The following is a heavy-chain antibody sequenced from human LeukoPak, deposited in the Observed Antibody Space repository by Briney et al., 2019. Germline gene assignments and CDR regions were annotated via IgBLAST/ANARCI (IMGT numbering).Heavy chain of an antibody. D-gene: IGHD4-11*01. V-gene: IGHV4-59*08. CDR1: GGSISSYY. Sequence: SETLSLTCTGSGGSISSYYWSWIRQPPGKGLEWIGYIYYSGSTNYNPSLKSRVTISVDTSKNQFSLKLSSVTAADTAVYYCARSYSNYVYFDYWGQGTLVTVSS. CDR3: ARSYSNYVYFDY. J-gene: IGHJ4*02. CDR2: IYYSGST.